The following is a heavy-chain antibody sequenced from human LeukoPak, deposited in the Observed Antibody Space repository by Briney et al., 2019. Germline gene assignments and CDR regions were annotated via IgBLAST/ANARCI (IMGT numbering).Heavy chain of an antibody. J-gene: IGHJ4*02. CDR3: ARDRWGEAAAGGY. V-gene: IGHV1-2*02. D-gene: IGHD6-13*01. Sequence: GASVKVSCKASGYTFTGYYMHWVRQAPGQGLEWMGWINPNSGGTNYAQKFQGRVTMTRDTSISTAYMELSRLRSDDTAVYYCARDRWGEAAAGGYWGQGTLVTVSS. CDR2: INPNSGGT. CDR1: GYTFTGYY.